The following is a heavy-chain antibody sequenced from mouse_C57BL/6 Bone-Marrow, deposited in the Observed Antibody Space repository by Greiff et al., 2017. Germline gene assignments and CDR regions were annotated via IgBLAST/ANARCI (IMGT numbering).Heavy chain of an antibody. J-gene: IGHJ2*01. Sequence: EVQVVESGPGLVKPSQSLSLTCSVTGYSITSGYYWNWIRQFPGNKLEWMGYISYDGSNNYNPSLKNRISITRDTSKNQFFLKLNSGTTEDTATYYCAREEINYYGSSYDCDYWGQGTTLTVSS. V-gene: IGHV3-6*01. CDR2: ISYDGSN. D-gene: IGHD1-1*01. CDR1: GYSITSGYY. CDR3: AREEINYYGSSYDCDY.